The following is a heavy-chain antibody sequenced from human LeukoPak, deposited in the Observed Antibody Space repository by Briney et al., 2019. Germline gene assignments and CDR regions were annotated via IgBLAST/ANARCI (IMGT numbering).Heavy chain of an antibody. J-gene: IGHJ4*02. CDR3: AREEVDYGATFAH. V-gene: IGHV1-2*02. Sequence: ASVKVSCKASGYIFTTYFIHWVRQAPGQGLEWMGWINPNNGDTNYVQKSQGRVTMTRDTSISTAYMELSRLRSDDTAVYYCAREEVDYGATFAHWGQGTLVTVSS. CDR2: INPNNGDT. CDR1: GYIFTTYF. D-gene: IGHD4-17*01.